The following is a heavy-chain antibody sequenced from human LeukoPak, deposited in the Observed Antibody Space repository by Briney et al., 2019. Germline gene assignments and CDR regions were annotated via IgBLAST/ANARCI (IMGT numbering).Heavy chain of an antibody. CDR1: GFTSSYA. V-gene: IGHV3-30*04. D-gene: IGHD3-22*01. J-gene: IGHJ4*02. CDR2: ISYDGSIK. Sequence: PGGSLRLSCVASGFTSSYAMHWVRQAPGKGLEWVAVISYDGSIKHVADSVKGRFTISRDNSKNTLYLQMNSLRAEDTAVYYCAKDHDSSGYYYYGNRNGFDYWGQGTLVTVSS. CDR3: AKDHDSSGYYYYGNRNGFDY.